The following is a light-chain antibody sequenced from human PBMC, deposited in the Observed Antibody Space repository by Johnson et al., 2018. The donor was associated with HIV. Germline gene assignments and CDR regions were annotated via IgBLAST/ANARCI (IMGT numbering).Light chain of an antibody. CDR1: SSNIGNDS. CDR2: ENN. Sequence: QSVLTQPPSVSAAPGQRVTISCSGSSSNIGNDSVSWYQQLPGTAPELLIYENNRRPSGISDRFSGSKSGTSATLAITGLQTGDEADYYCGTWDSSLSAHVFGTGTKVTVL. CDR3: GTWDSSLSAHV. V-gene: IGLV1-51*02. J-gene: IGLJ1*01.